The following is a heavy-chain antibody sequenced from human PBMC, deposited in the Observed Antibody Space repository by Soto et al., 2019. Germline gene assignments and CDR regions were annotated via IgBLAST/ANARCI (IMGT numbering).Heavy chain of an antibody. Sequence: ASVKVSCKASGYTFTNYYMHWERQAPGQGLEWMGIINPSGGSTSYAQKFQGRVTMTRDTSTSTVYMELSSLRSEDTAVYYCARCFDIVVVPAGSDYYYMDVWGKGTTVTVSS. CDR1: GYTFTNYY. V-gene: IGHV1-46*03. J-gene: IGHJ6*03. D-gene: IGHD2-2*01. CDR3: ARCFDIVVVPAGSDYYYMDV. CDR2: INPSGGST.